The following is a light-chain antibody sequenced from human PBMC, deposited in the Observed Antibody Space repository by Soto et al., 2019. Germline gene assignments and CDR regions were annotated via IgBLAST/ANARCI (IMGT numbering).Light chain of an antibody. J-gene: IGKJ1*01. CDR3: LQHSNYPFT. Sequence: DIPLTQFPSSLSASVGDRVTITCRSSQGIRNDLAWYQQKPGKAPKRLIYAASSLQSGVPSRFSGSGSGTEVTLAISILQPEDFATFYCLQHSNYPFTFGQGTEVQIK. CDR2: AAS. CDR1: QGIRND. V-gene: IGKV1-17*01.